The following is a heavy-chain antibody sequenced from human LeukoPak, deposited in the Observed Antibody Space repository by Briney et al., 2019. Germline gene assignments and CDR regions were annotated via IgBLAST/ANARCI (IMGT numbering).Heavy chain of an antibody. J-gene: IGHJ4*02. Sequence: GGSLRLSCAASEFTFRSYAMNWVRQAPGKGLEWVSAISGSGPFSTSGTTTYYADSVKGRFTISRDNSRNTLYLQMNSLRADDTAVYYCAKGGNYGERYYFDYWGQGTLVTVSS. CDR1: EFTFRSYA. D-gene: IGHD4-17*01. V-gene: IGHV3-23*01. CDR2: ISGSGPFSTSGTTT. CDR3: AKGGNYGERYYFDY.